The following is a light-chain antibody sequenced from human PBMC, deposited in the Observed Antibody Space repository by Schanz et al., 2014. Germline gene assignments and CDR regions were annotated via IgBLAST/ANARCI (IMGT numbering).Light chain of an antibody. CDR2: DVS. CDR3: SSFTTISTLV. J-gene: IGLJ2*01. V-gene: IGLV2-14*01. CDR1: SSDVGGYNF. Sequence: QSALTQPASVSGSPGQSVTISCTGTSSDVGGYNFVSWYQQHPGKGPKVMIYDVSKRPSGVPGRFSGSKSGNTASLTISGLQAEDEAVYYCSSFTTISTLVFGGGTKLTVL.